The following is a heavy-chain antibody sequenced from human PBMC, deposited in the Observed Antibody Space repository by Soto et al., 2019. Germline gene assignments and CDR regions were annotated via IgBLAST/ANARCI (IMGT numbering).Heavy chain of an antibody. D-gene: IGHD3-10*01. CDR1: GFIFSAFD. CDR3: AIGGPGGPLGH. J-gene: IGHJ4*02. Sequence: GGSLRLSCAASGFIFSAFDMSWVRQAPGKGLEWVSSISGGTYYADSVKGRFTISRDNSKNTLYLQMNGLRAEDTAVYYCAIGGPGGPLGHWGQGTLVTVSS. CDR2: ISGGT. V-gene: IGHV3-23*01.